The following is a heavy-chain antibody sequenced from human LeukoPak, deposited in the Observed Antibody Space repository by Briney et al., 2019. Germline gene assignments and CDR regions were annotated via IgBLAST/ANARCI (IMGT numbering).Heavy chain of an antibody. Sequence: EAPVKVSCKASGYTFSGYYMHWVRQAPGQGLEWMGWINPNSGGTNYAQKFQGRVTMTRDTSISTAYMELSRLKSDDTALYHCARGAAAALLPYYYYFMDVWGKGTTVTVSS. V-gene: IGHV1-2*02. CDR2: INPNSGGT. J-gene: IGHJ6*03. D-gene: IGHD6-13*01. CDR3: ARGAAAALLPYYYYFMDV. CDR1: GYTFSGYY.